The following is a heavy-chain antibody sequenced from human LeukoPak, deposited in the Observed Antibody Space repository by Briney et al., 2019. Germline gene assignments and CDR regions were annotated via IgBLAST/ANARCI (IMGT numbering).Heavy chain of an antibody. CDR1: GITLSNYW. CDR2: IKSDGSST. V-gene: IGHV3-74*01. D-gene: IGHD4-17*01. J-gene: IGHJ4*02. Sequence: GGSLRLSCAASGITLSNYWMYWVRQAPGKGPVWVSRIKSDGSSTNYADSVKGRFTISRDNAKNTLYLQMNSLRAEDTAVHYCASSPDYGEDHWGQGTLVTVSP. CDR3: ASSPDYGEDH.